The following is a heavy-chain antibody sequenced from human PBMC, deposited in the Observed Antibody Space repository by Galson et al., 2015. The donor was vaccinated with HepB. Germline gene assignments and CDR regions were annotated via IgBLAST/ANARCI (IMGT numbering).Heavy chain of an antibody. CDR3: ARDKSGSYFTFDY. D-gene: IGHD1-26*01. V-gene: IGHV3-11*01. CDR2: ITNSGTAT. CDR1: GFTFSDYY. Sequence: SLRLSCAASGFTFSDYYISWIRQTPGKGLEWVSHITNSGTATYYADSVKGRFTISRDNAKNSLYLRMNSLRPDDTAVYYCARDKSGSYFTFDYWGPGNLVTVSS. J-gene: IGHJ4*02.